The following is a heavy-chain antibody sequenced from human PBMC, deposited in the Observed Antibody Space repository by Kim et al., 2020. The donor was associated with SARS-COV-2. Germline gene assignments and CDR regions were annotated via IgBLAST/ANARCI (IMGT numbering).Heavy chain of an antibody. CDR3: ARATYYDSSGLPLFDY. V-gene: IGHV4-34*01. J-gene: IGHJ4*02. D-gene: IGHD3-22*01. CDR2: INHSGST. CDR1: GGSFSGYY. Sequence: SETLSLTCAVYGGSFSGYYWSWIRQPPGKGLEWIGEINHSGSTNYNPSLKSRVTISVDTSKNQFSLKLSSVTAADTAVYYCARATYYDSSGLPLFDYWGQGTLVTVSS.